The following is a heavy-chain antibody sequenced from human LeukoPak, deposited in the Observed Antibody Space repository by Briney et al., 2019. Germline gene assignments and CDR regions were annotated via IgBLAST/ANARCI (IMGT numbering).Heavy chain of an antibody. CDR1: GGSFSGYY. CDR2: INHSGST. J-gene: IGHJ5*02. V-gene: IGHV4-34*01. D-gene: IGHD4-17*01. CDR3: ARRVKTTVTNENWFDP. Sequence: SETLSLTCAVYGGSFSGYYWSWIRQPPGKGLEWIGEINHSGSTNYNPSLKSRVTISVDTSKNQFSLKLSSVTAADTAVYYCARRVKTTVTNENWFDPWGQGTLVTVSS.